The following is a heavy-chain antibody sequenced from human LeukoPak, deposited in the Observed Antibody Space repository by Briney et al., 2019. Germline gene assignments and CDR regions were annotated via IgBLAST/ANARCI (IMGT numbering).Heavy chain of an antibody. CDR3: ARSIYCSSTSCYVWFDP. CDR2: IYYSGST. Sequence: KPSETLSLTCTVSGGSISSYYWSWIRQPPGKGLEWIGYIYYSGSTNYNPSLKSRVTISVDTSKNQFSLKLSSVTAADTAVYYCARSIYCSSTSCYVWFDPWGQGTLVTVSS. V-gene: IGHV4-59*01. D-gene: IGHD2-2*01. CDR1: GGSISSYY. J-gene: IGHJ5*02.